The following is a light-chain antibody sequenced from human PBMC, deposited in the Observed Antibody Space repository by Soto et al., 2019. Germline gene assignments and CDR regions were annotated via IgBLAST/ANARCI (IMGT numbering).Light chain of an antibody. CDR3: QQYGSSQWT. CDR2: GAS. V-gene: IGKV3-20*01. CDR1: QSVSSSY. J-gene: IGKJ1*01. Sequence: EIVLTQSPGTLSWSPGERATLSCRASQSVSSSYLAWYQQKPGQAPRLLIYGASSRATGIPDRFSGSGSGTDFTLTISRLEPEDFAVYYCQQYGSSQWTFGQGTKVEIK.